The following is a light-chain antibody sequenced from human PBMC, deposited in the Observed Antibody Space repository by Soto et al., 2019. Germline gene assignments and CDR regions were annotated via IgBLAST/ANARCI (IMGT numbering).Light chain of an antibody. V-gene: IGLV2-23*01. CDR1: SSDVGSYNL. Sequence: ALTQPASVSGSPGQSITISCTGTSSDVGSYNLVSWYQQHPGKAPKLMIYESSERPSGVSNRFSGSKSGNTASLTISGLQAEDEADYYCCSYAGSSTYVFGIGTKVTV. CDR2: ESS. CDR3: CSYAGSSTYV. J-gene: IGLJ1*01.